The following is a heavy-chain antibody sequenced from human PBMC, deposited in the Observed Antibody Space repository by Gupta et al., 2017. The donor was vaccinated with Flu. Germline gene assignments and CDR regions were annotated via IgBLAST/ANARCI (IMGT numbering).Heavy chain of an antibody. D-gene: IGHD1-7*01. J-gene: IGHJ4*02. CDR3: AKGGRHNWNYDGDY. CDR2: MSDDGSNQ. Sequence: LVQYERVAFLPGTSLRLSCAASGFTFTYFGIPWFRQVPVQGLEWIAVMSDDGSNQWYADSVRGRFTISRDNSKNKLFLQMNSLRADDTAVYYCAKGGRHNWNYDGDYWGQGTLVTVSS. V-gene: IGHV3-30*18. CDR1: GFTFTYFG.